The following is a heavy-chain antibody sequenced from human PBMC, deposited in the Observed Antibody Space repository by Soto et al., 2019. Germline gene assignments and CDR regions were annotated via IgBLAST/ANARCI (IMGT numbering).Heavy chain of an antibody. V-gene: IGHV3-30-3*01. CDR2: ISYDGSNK. CDR1: GFTFSSYA. J-gene: IGHJ6*02. Sequence: QVQLVESGGGVVQPGRSLRLSCAASGFTFSSYAMHWVRQAPGKGLEWVAVISYDGSNKYYADSVKGRFTISRDNSKNTLYLQMNSLRAEDTAVYYCARETYYDFWSGPYYGMDLWGQETTVTVSS. D-gene: IGHD3-3*01. CDR3: ARETYYDFWSGPYYGMDL.